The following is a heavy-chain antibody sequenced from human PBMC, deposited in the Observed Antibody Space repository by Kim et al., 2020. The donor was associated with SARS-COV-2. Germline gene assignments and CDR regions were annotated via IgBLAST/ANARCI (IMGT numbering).Heavy chain of an antibody. CDR1: GFTFSNFW. J-gene: IGHJ5*02. Sequence: GGSLRLSCAASGFTFSNFWMKWVRQAPGKGLEWVADINEDGSVFYYVGSVEGRFTVSRDNDKNSLYLQLNSLRAEDTAVYSFSRLTRGGADDASWGQGTL. CDR3: SRLTRGGADDAS. V-gene: IGHV3-7*03. D-gene: IGHD2-2*01. CDR2: INEDGSVF.